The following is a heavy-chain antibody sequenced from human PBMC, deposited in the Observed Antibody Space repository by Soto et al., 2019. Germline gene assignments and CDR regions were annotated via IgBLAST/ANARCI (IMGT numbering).Heavy chain of an antibody. J-gene: IGHJ4*02. V-gene: IGHV3-66*04. D-gene: IGHD2-2*01. CDR3: ARQVLGYCSSTSCHDY. Sequence: EVQLVESGGGLVQPGGSLSLSCAASGFTVSSNYMSWVRQAPGKGLEWASVIYSGGSTYYADSVKGRFTISRDNSKNTLYLQMNSLRAEDTAVYYCARQVLGYCSSTSCHDYWGQGTLVTVSS. CDR2: IYSGGST. CDR1: GFTVSSNY.